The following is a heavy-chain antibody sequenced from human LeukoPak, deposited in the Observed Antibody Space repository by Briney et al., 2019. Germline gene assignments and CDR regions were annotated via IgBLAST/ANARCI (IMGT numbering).Heavy chain of an antibody. J-gene: IGHJ4*02. Sequence: GGSLRLSCAASGFNFISYWMSWVRQAAGKGLEWVANIKQDGSEKYYVDSVKGRFTISRDNAKNTLFLRMNSLRVEDTAVYYCAGGSTLDRGLVYYWGQGTLVTVSS. V-gene: IGHV3-7*01. CDR3: AGGSTLDRGLVYY. CDR2: IKQDGSEK. D-gene: IGHD3-10*01. CDR1: GFNFISYW.